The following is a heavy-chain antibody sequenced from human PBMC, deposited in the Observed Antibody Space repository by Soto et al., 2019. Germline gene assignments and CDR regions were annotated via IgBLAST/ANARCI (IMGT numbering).Heavy chain of an antibody. Sequence: PSETLSLTCAVYGGFVSSGNYYWSWIRQPPGKGLEWIGEMSHSGGTHFNPSLKSRVTISVDTSKNQFSLKMSSVTAADTALYYCARVERGTATTVVDAFDIWGPGTTVTVSS. J-gene: IGHJ3*02. D-gene: IGHD1-1*01. CDR2: MSHSGGT. CDR3: ARVERGTATTVVDAFDI. CDR1: GGFVSSGNYY. V-gene: IGHV4-61*01.